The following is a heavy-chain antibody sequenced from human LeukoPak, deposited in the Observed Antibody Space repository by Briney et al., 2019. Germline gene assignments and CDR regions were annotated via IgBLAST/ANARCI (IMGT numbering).Heavy chain of an antibody. CDR3: ARGVPSYGRLDP. D-gene: IGHD1-26*01. CDR1: GYSISSGYY. V-gene: IGHV4-38-2*01. CDR2: IYHSGST. J-gene: IGHJ5*02. Sequence: TSETLSLTCAVSGYSISSGYYWGWIRQPPGNGLEWIGSIYHSGSTYYNPSLKSRVTISVDTSKNQYSLKLSSVTAADTAVYYCARGVPSYGRLDPWGQGTLVIVSS.